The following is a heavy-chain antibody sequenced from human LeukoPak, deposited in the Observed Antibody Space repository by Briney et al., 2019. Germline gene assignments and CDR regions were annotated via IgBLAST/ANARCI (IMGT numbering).Heavy chain of an antibody. CDR2: ISSSSSYI. J-gene: IGHJ4*02. V-gene: IGHV3-21*01. CDR1: GFTFSSYS. Sequence: GGSLRLSCAASGFTFSSYSMNWVRQAPGKGLEWVSSISSSSSYIYYADTVKGRFTISRDNAKNSLYLQMNSLRAEDTAVYYCASGRCTNGVCYKGYYWGQGTLVTVSS. D-gene: IGHD2-8*01. CDR3: ASGRCTNGVCYKGYY.